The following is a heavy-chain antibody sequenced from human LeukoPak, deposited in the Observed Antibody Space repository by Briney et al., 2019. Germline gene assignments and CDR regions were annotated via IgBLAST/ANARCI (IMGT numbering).Heavy chain of an antibody. V-gene: IGHV3-30*04. CDR2: ISYDGSNK. Sequence: PGRSLRLSCAASGFTFSSYAMHWVRQAPGKGLEWVVVISYDGSNKYYADSVKGRFTISRDNSKNTLYLQMNSLRAEDTAVYYCARAEMATIYFDYWGQGTLVTVSS. D-gene: IGHD5-24*01. CDR3: ARAEMATIYFDY. CDR1: GFTFSSYA. J-gene: IGHJ4*02.